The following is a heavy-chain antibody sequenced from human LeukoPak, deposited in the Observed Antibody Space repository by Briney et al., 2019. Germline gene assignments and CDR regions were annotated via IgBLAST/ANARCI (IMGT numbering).Heavy chain of an antibody. CDR2: ISGSGGST. D-gene: IGHD6-19*01. Sequence: GGSLRLSCAASGFTVSSNYMSWVRQAPGKGLEWVSAISGSGGSTYYADSVKGRFTISRDNSKNTLYLQMNSLRAEDTAVYYCAKEKWLGPIDYWGQGTLVTVSS. CDR1: GFTVSSNY. CDR3: AKEKWLGPIDY. J-gene: IGHJ4*02. V-gene: IGHV3-23*01.